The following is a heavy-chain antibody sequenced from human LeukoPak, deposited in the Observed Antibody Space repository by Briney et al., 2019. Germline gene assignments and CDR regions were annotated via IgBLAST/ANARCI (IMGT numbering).Heavy chain of an antibody. CDR1: GISFSTYC. Sequence: GGSLRLSCAASGISFSTYCMHWVRQAPGKGPEWISGISGSGASTYYADSVTGRFTISRDNSRNTLYLQMNSLRGDDTAVYYCAKDVGKWESLHFFDYWGQGTLVTVSS. V-gene: IGHV3-23*01. CDR2: ISGSGAST. D-gene: IGHD1-26*01. CDR3: AKDVGKWESLHFFDY. J-gene: IGHJ4*02.